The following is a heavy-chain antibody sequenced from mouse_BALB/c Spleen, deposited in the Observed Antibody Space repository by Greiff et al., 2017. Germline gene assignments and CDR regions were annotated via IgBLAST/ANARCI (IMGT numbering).Heavy chain of an antibody. J-gene: IGHJ4*01. CDR3: ARSETVVATPWSN. Sequence: QVQLQQPGAELVKPGASVTLSCKASGYTFTSYWMHWVKQRPGQGLEWIGEINPSNGRTNYNEKFKSKATLTVDKSSSTAYMQLSSLTSEDSAVYYCARSETVVATPWSNWGQGTSVTVSS. V-gene: IGHV1S81*02. CDR1: GYTFTSYW. CDR2: INPSNGRT. D-gene: IGHD1-1*01.